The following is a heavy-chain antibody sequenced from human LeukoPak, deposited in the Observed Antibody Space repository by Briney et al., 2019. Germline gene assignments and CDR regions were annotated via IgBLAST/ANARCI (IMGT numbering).Heavy chain of an antibody. CDR1: GYSISSGYY. CDR2: IYHSGST. Sequence: SETLSLTCTVSGYSISSGYYWGWIRQPPGKGLEWIGSIYHSGSTYYNPSLKSRVTISVDTSKNQFSLKLSSVTAADTAVYYCARESITMIVVVTWGQGTLVTVSS. D-gene: IGHD3-22*01. CDR3: ARESITMIVVVT. J-gene: IGHJ5*02. V-gene: IGHV4-38-2*02.